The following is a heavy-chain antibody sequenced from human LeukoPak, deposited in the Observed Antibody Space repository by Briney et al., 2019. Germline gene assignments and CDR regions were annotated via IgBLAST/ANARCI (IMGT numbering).Heavy chain of an antibody. CDR3: ARGIITFDAFDI. V-gene: IGHV4-30-2*01. CDR1: GGSISSGGYY. D-gene: IGHD3-10*01. J-gene: IGHJ3*02. Sequence: SQTLSLTCTVSGGSISSGGYYWSWIRQHPGKGLEWIGYIYHSGSTYYNPSLKSRVTISVDRSKNQFSLRLSSVTAADTAVYYCARGIITFDAFDIWGQGTMVTVSS. CDR2: IYHSGST.